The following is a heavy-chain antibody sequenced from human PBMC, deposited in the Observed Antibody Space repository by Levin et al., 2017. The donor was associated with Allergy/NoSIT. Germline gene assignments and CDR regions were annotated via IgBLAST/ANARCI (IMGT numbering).Heavy chain of an antibody. CDR2: ITSSSGHT. J-gene: IGHJ5*02. V-gene: IGHV3-21*01. D-gene: IGHD4-17*01. Sequence: GESLKISCAASGFTFSDYSMCWVRQAPGRGLEWVSCITSSSGHTYYADSGKGRFTISRDNAKNSLFLQMNSLRAEDTAVYYCARGTGDQPYNWFDHWGQGTLVTVSS. CDR1: GFTFSDYS. CDR3: ARGTGDQPYNWFDH.